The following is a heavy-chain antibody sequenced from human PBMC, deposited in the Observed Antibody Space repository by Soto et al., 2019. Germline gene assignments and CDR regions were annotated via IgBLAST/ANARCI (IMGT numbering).Heavy chain of an antibody. CDR1: GASISGYY. V-gene: IGHV4-59*01. J-gene: IGHJ4*02. D-gene: IGHD5-18*01. CDR3: ARRWWIPPHLDV. CDR2: FYPSGST. Sequence: PSETLSLTCTVSGASISGYYWSWIRQSPGKGLDWIGYFYPSGSTDYNPSLKSRVTISVDTSKNQFSLELNSLTAADTAVYYCARRWWIPPHLDVWGQGALVTVSS.